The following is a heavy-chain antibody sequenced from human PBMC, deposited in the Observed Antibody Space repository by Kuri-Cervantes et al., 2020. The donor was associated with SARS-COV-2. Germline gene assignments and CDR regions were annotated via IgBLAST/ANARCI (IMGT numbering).Heavy chain of an antibody. D-gene: IGHD4-23*01. V-gene: IGHV1-2*02. CDR1: GYTFTGYC. J-gene: IGHJ4*02. CDR3: ATTRGNVGDFDY. Sequence: ASVKVSCKASGYTFTGYCMHWVRQAPGQGLEWMGWINPNSGGTNYAQKFQGRVTMTRDTSISTAYMELSRLRSDDTAVYYCATTRGNVGDFDYWGQGTLVTVSS. CDR2: INPNSGGT.